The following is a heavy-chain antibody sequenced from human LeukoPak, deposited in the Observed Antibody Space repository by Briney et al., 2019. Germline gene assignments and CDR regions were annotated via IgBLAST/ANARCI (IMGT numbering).Heavy chain of an antibody. CDR2: ISSSSSYI. J-gene: IGHJ6*03. CDR3: ARGGTYFTIFGVVIPDESYYYYMDV. D-gene: IGHD3-3*01. CDR1: GFTFSSYS. V-gene: IGHV3-21*01. Sequence: PGGSLRLSCAASGFTFSSYSMNWVRQAPGKGLEWVSSISSSSSYIYYADSVKGRFTISRDNAKNSLYLQMNSLRAEDTAVYYCARGGTYFTIFGVVIPDESYYYYMDVWGKGTTVTVSS.